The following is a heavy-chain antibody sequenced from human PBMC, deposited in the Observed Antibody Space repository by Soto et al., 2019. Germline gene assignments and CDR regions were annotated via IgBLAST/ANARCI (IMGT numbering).Heavy chain of an antibody. CDR3: ATVPRGYSYGSVRLVQQYCYYGMDX. Sequence: PGEALKISCKGSGYSFTSYWISWVRQMPGKGLELMGRIDRSDSYTKYSPSFQGHVTISAYKSISTAYLRGSSLKASDTAMYYCATVPRGYSYGSVRLVQQYCYYGMDXWGQGTTVTVS. J-gene: IGHJ6*02. V-gene: IGHV5-10-1*01. CDR1: GYSFTSYW. CDR2: IDRSDSYT. D-gene: IGHD5-18*01.